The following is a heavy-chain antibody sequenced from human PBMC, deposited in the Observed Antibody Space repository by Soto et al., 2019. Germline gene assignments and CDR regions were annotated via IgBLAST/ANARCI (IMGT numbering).Heavy chain of an antibody. CDR3: ARDRDSNFHYFDY. V-gene: IGHV4-31*03. Sequence: PSETLSLTCTVSGGSISSGAYYWSWIRQHPRKGLEWIGYIYYSGSTYYNPSLKGRVSISVYTPENRLPLTLSSVTPADTAVHYCARDRDSNFHYFDYWGQGTLVTVSS. J-gene: IGHJ4*02. D-gene: IGHD4-4*01. CDR2: IYYSGST. CDR1: GGSISSGAYY.